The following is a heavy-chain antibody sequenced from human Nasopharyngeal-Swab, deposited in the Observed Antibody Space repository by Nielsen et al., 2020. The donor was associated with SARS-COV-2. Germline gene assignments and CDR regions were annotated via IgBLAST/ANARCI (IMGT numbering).Heavy chain of an antibody. CDR2: IYYSGST. Sequence: WMRQPPGKGLEWIGYIYYSGSTNYNPSLRSRVTISVDTSKNQFSLKLSSVTAADTAVYYCARDMGESSGWPDPFDYWGQGTLGTVSS. D-gene: IGHD6-19*01. CDR3: ARDMGESSGWPDPFDY. J-gene: IGHJ4*02. V-gene: IGHV4-59*01.